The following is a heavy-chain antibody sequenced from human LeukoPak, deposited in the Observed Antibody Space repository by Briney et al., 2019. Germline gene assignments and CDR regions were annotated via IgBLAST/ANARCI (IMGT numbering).Heavy chain of an antibody. D-gene: IGHD5-24*01. V-gene: IGHV3-7*03. CDR3: ARDLMAY. Sequence: GGSLRLSCVTSGFSFDEFWMSWVRQAPGKGPEWVANIKRDGTEKYYADSVKGRFTISRVNAKNSLYLQLDSLRAEDTAVYYCARDLMAYWGQGSLVTVSS. J-gene: IGHJ4*02. CDR1: GFSFDEFW. CDR2: IKRDGTEK.